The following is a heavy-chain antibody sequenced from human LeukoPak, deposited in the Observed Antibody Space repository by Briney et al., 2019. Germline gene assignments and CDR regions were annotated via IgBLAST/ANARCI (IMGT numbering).Heavy chain of an antibody. Sequence: ASVKVSCKASGYTFTGYYIHWVRQAPGQGLEWMGWINPSSGGTTYAQKFQGRVTMTRDTSISTAYMELSRLRSDDTAVYHCASGNYYENSGYSYSDYWGQGTLVTVSS. CDR1: GYTFTGYY. CDR2: INPSSGGT. J-gene: IGHJ4*02. D-gene: IGHD3-22*01. V-gene: IGHV1-2*02. CDR3: ASGNYYENSGYSYSDY.